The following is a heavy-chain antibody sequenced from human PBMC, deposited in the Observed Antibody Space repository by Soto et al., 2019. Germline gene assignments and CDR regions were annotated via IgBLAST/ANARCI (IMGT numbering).Heavy chain of an antibody. CDR3: AADRGDGYNSLNY. CDR1: GFTFTSSA. Sequence: QMQLVQSGPEVKKPGTSVKVSCKASGFTFTSSAVQWVRQARGQRLEWRGWIVVGSGNTNYAQKFQERVTITRDMSTSTAYMELSSLRSEDTAVYYCAADRGDGYNSLNYWGQGTLVTVSS. V-gene: IGHV1-58*01. J-gene: IGHJ4*02. CDR2: IVVGSGNT. D-gene: IGHD5-12*01.